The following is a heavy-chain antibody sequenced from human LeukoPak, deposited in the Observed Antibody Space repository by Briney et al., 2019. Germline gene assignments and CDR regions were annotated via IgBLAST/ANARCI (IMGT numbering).Heavy chain of an antibody. CDR3: SRGSGWLSVY. D-gene: IGHD6-19*01. Sequence: GGSLRLSCTASGFTFGDYLMSWLRQAPGKGLEWIGFISGGTTEYAASVKGRFTISRDDSTSIAYLQMNSLTTEDTAVYYCSRGSGWLSVYWGQGTLVTVSS. V-gene: IGHV3-49*03. CDR1: GFTFGDYL. CDR2: ISGGTT. J-gene: IGHJ4*02.